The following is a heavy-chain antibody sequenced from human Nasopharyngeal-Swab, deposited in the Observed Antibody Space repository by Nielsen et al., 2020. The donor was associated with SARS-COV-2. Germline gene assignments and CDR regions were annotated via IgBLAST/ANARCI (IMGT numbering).Heavy chain of an antibody. Sequence: GESLKISCAGSGFTFGSFGMTWVRQAPGKGLEWVSYISPSSGYIYYAESLKGRFTISRDNGKNSVYLQMNSLRADDTAVYYCARDHHYDFWSGYPGLFDPWGQGTLVTVSS. J-gene: IGHJ5*02. CDR3: ARDHHYDFWSGYPGLFDP. D-gene: IGHD3-3*01. V-gene: IGHV3-21*01. CDR2: ISPSSGYI. CDR1: GFTFGSFG.